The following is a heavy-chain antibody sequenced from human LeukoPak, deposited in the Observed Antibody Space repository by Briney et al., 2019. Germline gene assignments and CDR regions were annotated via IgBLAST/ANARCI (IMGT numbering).Heavy chain of an antibody. D-gene: IGHD5-24*01. CDR3: ARQMTTFNVEFDY. CDR2: IYHSGST. Sequence: PSETLSLTCTVSGYSISSGYYWGWIRPPPGKGLEWIGSIYHSGSTYYNPSLKSRVTISVDTSKNQFSLKLSSVTAADTAVYYCARQMTTFNVEFDYWGQGTLVTVSS. V-gene: IGHV4-38-2*02. J-gene: IGHJ4*02. CDR1: GYSISSGYY.